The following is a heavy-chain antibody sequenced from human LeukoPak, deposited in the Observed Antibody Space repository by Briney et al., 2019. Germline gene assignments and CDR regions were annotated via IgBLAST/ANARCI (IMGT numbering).Heavy chain of an antibody. Sequence: SETLSLTCAVHGESFSAYFWSWIRQVPGKGLEWIGEIDHRGSSNYNPPLKSRATISVDTSKNPFSLSLTSVTAADTAVYYCATRSSTLAAARCFDDWGQGTVVTVSS. D-gene: IGHD6-6*01. CDR2: IDHRGSS. V-gene: IGHV4-34*01. CDR1: GESFSAYF. J-gene: IGHJ4*03. CDR3: ATRSSTLAAARCFDD.